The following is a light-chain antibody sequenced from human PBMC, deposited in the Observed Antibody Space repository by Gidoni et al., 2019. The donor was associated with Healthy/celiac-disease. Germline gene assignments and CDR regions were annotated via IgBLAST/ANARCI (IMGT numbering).Light chain of an antibody. Sequence: DIVMPQSPDPMAVSLGDRATINCKSSQGVLYTSNNKNYLAWYQQKPGQPPKLLIYWASTRESGVPDRFSGSGSGTDFTLTISRLQAEDVAVYYCQQYYSTPLTFGGGTKVEIK. CDR3: QQYYSTPLT. CDR1: QGVLYTSNNKNY. V-gene: IGKV4-1*01. CDR2: WAS. J-gene: IGKJ4*01.